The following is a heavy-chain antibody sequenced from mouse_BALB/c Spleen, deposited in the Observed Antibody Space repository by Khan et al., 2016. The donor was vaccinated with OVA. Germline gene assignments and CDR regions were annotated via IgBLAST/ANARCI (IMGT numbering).Heavy chain of an antibody. Sequence: EVELVESGGGLVQPGGSLKLSCVTSGFTFSDYYMYWFRQTPEKRLEWVAYISNIGGNTYYPDTVKGRFTISRDNARNTLYLQTSRLKSEDSAMYYCARLGYGEGDAMDRWGQGASVTVSS. J-gene: IGHJ4*01. D-gene: IGHD2-13*01. CDR1: GFTFSDYY. CDR2: ISNIGGNT. CDR3: ARLGYGEGDAMDR. V-gene: IGHV5-12*02.